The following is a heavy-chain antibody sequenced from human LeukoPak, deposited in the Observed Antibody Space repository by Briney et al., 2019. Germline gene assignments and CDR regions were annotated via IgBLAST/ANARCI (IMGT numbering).Heavy chain of an antibody. CDR2: ISGSGGST. D-gene: IGHD6-13*01. J-gene: IGHJ4*02. CDR1: GFTFSSYA. CDR3: VRPRGIAAAGIFGAFDY. V-gene: IGHV3-23*01. Sequence: QAEGSLRLSCAASGFTFSSYAMSWVRQAPGKGLEWVSAISGSGGSTYYADSVKGRFTISRDNSKNTLYLQMNSLRAEDTAVYYCVRPRGIAAAGIFGAFDYWGQGILVTVSS.